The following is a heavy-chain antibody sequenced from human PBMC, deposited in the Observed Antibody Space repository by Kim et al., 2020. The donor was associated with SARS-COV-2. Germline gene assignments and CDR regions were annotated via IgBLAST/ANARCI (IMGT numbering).Heavy chain of an antibody. CDR2: INHSGST. CDR1: GGSFSGYY. D-gene: IGHD6-13*01. J-gene: IGHJ6*02. CDR3: ARVKGQQLVRGRYYYYGMGV. V-gene: IGHV4-34*01. Sequence: SETLSLTCAVYGGSFSGYYWSWIRQPPGKGLEWIGEINHSGSTNYNPSLKSRVTISVDTSKNQFSLKLSSVTAADTAVYYCARVKGQQLVRGRYYYYGMGVWGQGTTVTVSS.